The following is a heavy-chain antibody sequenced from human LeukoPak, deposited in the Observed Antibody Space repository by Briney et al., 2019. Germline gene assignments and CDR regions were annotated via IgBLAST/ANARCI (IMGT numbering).Heavy chain of an antibody. V-gene: IGHV1-46*01. CDR2: INPSGAST. Sequence: ASVKVSCKASGYTFTGYYMHWVRQAPGQGLEWMGLINPSGASTSYAQKFQDRVTMTRDTSTSTVYMELSSLRSEDTAVYYCARDFENCSGGSCSSGGNYYYYYMDVWGKGTTVTISS. CDR1: GYTFTGYY. CDR3: ARDFENCSGGSCSSGGNYYYYYMDV. J-gene: IGHJ6*03. D-gene: IGHD2-15*01.